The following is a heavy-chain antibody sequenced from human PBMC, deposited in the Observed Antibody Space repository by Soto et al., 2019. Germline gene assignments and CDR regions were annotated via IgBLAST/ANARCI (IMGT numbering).Heavy chain of an antibody. V-gene: IGHV1-3*01. CDR3: ASTTVTYALEI. CDR1: GYSYISYS. D-gene: IGHD1-1*01. CDR2: INVDEDGT. Sequence: GASVKVSCEASGYSYISYSIHWVRQAPGQGLEWLGWINVDEDGTKYSQKFQGRITITRDTYAIIIYLELSSLTSEDTVIYYCASTTVTYALEIWGQGTPVTVSS. J-gene: IGHJ4*02.